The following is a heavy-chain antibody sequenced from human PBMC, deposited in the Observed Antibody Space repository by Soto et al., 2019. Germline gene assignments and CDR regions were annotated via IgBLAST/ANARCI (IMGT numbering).Heavy chain of an antibody. CDR1: GSTFRSYA. Sequence: HPGGSLRLSCAASGSTFRSYAMSWVRQAPGKGLEWVSAISSSGASTYYADSVKGRFTISRDNSTNTLYLQMNSLRAEDTAVYYCAKVTAVAGKVDSWGQGTLVTVPS. J-gene: IGHJ5*01. D-gene: IGHD6-19*01. CDR2: ISSSGAST. V-gene: IGHV3-23*01. CDR3: AKVTAVAGKVDS.